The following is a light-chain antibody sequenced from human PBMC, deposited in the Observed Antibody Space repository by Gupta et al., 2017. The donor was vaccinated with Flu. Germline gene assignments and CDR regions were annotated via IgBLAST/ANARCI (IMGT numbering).Light chain of an antibody. Sequence: DIQMTQSPSSLSASVGDRVSITCRASQSISSYLNWYQQKPGKAPQLLIYAASSLQSGVPSRFSGSGSGTEFTITISSLQPEDFATYYCQQSYRTPRTFGQGTKLEIK. V-gene: IGKV1-39*01. CDR3: QQSYRTPRT. J-gene: IGKJ2*01. CDR2: AAS. CDR1: QSISSY.